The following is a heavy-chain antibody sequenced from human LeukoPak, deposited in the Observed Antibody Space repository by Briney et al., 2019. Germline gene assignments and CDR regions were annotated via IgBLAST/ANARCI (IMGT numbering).Heavy chain of an antibody. Sequence: GGSLRLSCAASGFTFSRHWMSWVRQAPGKGLEWVAIINQDGSEKYYADSVKGRFTISRDNAKNSLYLEMNSLRAEDTAVYYCARDWSGVWTSNDCWGQGTLVTVSS. CDR2: INQDGSEK. V-gene: IGHV3-7*04. D-gene: IGHD3-3*01. CDR3: ARDWSGVWTSNDC. J-gene: IGHJ4*02. CDR1: GFTFSRHW.